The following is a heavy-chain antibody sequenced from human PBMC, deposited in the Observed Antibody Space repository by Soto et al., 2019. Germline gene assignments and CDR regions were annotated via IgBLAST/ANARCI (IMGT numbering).Heavy chain of an antibody. J-gene: IGHJ4*02. CDR3: ARESAGSSWGTYDY. Sequence: QVQLVQSGAEVKKPGSSVKVSCKASGGTFSSYAISWVRQAPGQGLEWMGGIIPIFGTANYAQKFQGRVTITADESTSKAYMELSSLRSEDTDVYYCARESAGSSWGTYDYWGQGTLVTVSS. D-gene: IGHD6-13*01. CDR1: GGTFSSYA. V-gene: IGHV1-69*01. CDR2: IIPIFGTA.